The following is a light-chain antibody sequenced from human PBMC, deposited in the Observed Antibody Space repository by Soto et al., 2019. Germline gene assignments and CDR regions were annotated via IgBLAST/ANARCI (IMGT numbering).Light chain of an antibody. CDR1: SCDVGSYNL. CDR3: CSYAGTPYV. CDR2: EVS. J-gene: IGLJ1*01. Sequence: TQPAPVSGAPGQSITISCTGTSCDVGSYNLVSWYQQHPGKAPKLMIYEVSKRPSGVSNRFSGSKSGNTASLTISGLQAEDEADYYCCSYAGTPYVFGTGTKVTVL. V-gene: IGLV2-23*02.